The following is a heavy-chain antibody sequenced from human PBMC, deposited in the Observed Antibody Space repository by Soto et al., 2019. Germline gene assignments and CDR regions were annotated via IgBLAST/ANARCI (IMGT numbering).Heavy chain of an antibody. J-gene: IGHJ4*02. CDR2: IYNDGTYS. CDR3: TRGPRPISTDTGAY. CDR1: GFIFKMYW. Sequence: QTVGSLRLSCAASGFIFKMYWMHWVRQSPGKGLVWISRIYNDGTYSDYADSVRGRFTISRDNVNDTLYLQMNNLRAEDSGLYYCTRGPRPISTDTGAYWGQGTQVTVSS. V-gene: IGHV3-74*01. D-gene: IGHD2-21*02.